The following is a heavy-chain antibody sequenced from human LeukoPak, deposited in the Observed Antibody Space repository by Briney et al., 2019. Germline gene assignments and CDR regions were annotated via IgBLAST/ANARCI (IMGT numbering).Heavy chain of an antibody. CDR2: IYYSGST. CDR3: ARLREGYYYYYGMDV. V-gene: IGHV4-30-4*01. CDR1: GGSISSGDYY. Sequence: SQTLSLTCTVSGGSISSGDYYWSWIHQPPGKGLEWIGYIYYSGSTNYNPSLKSRVTISVDTSKNQFSLKLSSVTAADTAVYYCARLREGYYYYYGMDVWGQGTTVTVSS. J-gene: IGHJ6*02.